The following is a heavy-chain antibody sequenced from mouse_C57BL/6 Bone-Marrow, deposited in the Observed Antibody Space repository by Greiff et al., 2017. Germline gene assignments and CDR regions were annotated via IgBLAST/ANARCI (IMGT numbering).Heavy chain of an antibody. D-gene: IGHD3-1*01. J-gene: IGHJ2*01. CDR3: ARSGYYALYYCDY. CDR1: GYTFTSYW. Sequence: VQLQQPGAELVKPGASVKMSCKASGYTFTSYWITWVKQRPGQGLEWIGDIYPGSGSTNYNEKFKSKATLTVDTSSSTAYMQLSSLTSEDSAVYYCARSGYYALYYCDYWGQGTTLTVSS. CDR2: IYPGSGST. V-gene: IGHV1-55*01.